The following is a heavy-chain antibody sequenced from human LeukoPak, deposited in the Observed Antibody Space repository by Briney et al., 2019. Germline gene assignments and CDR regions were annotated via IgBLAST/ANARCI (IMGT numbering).Heavy chain of an antibody. D-gene: IGHD2-2*02. J-gene: IGHJ6*02. CDR1: GGSFSGYY. V-gene: IGHV4-34*01. CDR2: INHSGST. CDR3: ARVVVVPAAIKYYYYGMDV. Sequence: PSETLSLTCAVYGGSFSGYYWSWIRQPPRKGLEWIGEINHSGSTNYNPSLKSRVTISVDTSKNQFSLKLSSVTAADTAVYYCARVVVVPAAIKYYYYGMDVWGQGTTVTVSS.